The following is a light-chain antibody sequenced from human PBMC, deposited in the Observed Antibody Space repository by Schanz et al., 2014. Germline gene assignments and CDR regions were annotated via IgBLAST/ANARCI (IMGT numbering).Light chain of an antibody. Sequence: QSALTQPASVSGSPGQSITISCTGTNRDIGGYDFVSWYQHHPGKAPKLLIYDVTNRPSGISGRFSGSKSGNTASLTISGLQAEDEGDYYCCSYAGSWVFGGGTKLTVL. CDR2: DVT. CDR3: CSYAGSWV. J-gene: IGLJ3*02. CDR1: NRDIGGYDF. V-gene: IGLV2-14*01.